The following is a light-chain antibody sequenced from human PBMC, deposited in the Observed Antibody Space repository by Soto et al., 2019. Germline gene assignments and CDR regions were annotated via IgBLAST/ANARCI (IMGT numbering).Light chain of an antibody. V-gene: IGKV1-39*01. CDR3: QQSYSTPT. CDR2: TKS. J-gene: IGKJ2*01. Sequence: DIQMPPSPSSLSSSVGGRVTITCRASQSISTSLNWYQQKPGKAPKLLIHTKSSLQRGVPSRFSGSGSGTYFTLTVDSLQPDDFSTYYCQQSYSTPTCGQGTKVEIK. CDR1: QSISTS.